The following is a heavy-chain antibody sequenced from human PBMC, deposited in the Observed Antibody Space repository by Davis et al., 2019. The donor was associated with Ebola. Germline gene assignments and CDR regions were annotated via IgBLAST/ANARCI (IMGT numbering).Heavy chain of an antibody. Sequence: ESLKISCAASGFKYSSYAMSWVRQAPGKGLEWVSVISGRGDGTEYADSVKGRFTISRDDSKNTLYLQMNSLRAEDTAVYYCARAAVSASKSWFDPWGQGTLVTVSS. CDR3: ARAAVSASKSWFDP. J-gene: IGHJ5*02. V-gene: IGHV3-23*01. CDR2: ISGRGDGT. CDR1: GFKYSSYA. D-gene: IGHD2-2*01.